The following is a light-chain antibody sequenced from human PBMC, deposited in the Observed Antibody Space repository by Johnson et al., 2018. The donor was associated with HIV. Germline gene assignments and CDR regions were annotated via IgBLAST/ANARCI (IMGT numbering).Light chain of an antibody. CDR3: GTWDSSLNAYV. CDR1: TSNIGNNY. J-gene: IGLJ1*01. V-gene: IGLV1-51*01. Sequence: QSVLTQPPSVSAAPGQDVIISCSGSTSNIGNNYVSWYQQLPGTAPKLLIYDNNKRPSGIPDRFFGSKSGTSATLDITGLQTGDEGDYYCGTWDSSLNAYVFGTGTKVTVL. CDR2: DNN.